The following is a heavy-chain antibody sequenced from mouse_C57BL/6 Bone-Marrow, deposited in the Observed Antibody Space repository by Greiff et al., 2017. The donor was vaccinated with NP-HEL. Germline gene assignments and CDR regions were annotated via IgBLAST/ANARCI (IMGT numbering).Heavy chain of an antibody. V-gene: IGHV1-55*01. D-gene: IGHD1-1*01. Sequence: QVQLQQPGAELVKPGASVKMSCKASGYTFTSYWITWVKQRPGQGLEWIGDIYPGSGSTNYNEKFKSKATLTVDTSSSTAYMQLSSLTSEDSAGYYCARSDYYGSSPRYFDVWGTGTTVTVSS. J-gene: IGHJ1*03. CDR1: GYTFTSYW. CDR3: ARSDYYGSSPRYFDV. CDR2: IYPGSGST.